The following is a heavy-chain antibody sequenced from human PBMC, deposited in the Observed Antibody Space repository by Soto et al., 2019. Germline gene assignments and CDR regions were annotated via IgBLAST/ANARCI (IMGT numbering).Heavy chain of an antibody. CDR1: EFTFSDYS. D-gene: IGHD2-8*01. Sequence: EVHLVESGGGLVKPGGSLRLSCVGSEFTFSDYSMNWVRQAPGKGLEWVSSISSSSSYIYYADSVRGRFTISRDNPKKSLYLHMKSLRAEDTAVYYCARQSMTLGAIKIMGAYDIWGQGTIVTVSS. CDR2: ISSSSSYI. J-gene: IGHJ3*02. V-gene: IGHV3-21*01. CDR3: ARQSMTLGAIKIMGAYDI.